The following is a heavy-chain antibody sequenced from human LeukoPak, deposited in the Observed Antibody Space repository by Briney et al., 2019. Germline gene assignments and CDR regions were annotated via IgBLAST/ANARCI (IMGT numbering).Heavy chain of an antibody. J-gene: IGHJ4*02. CDR3: AREDYYDSGSNDY. V-gene: IGHV1-8*03. CDR1: GYTFTTYD. D-gene: IGHD3-22*01. Sequence: GASVKVSCKASGYTFTTYDITWVRQATGQGLEWKGWMNPNSGNTAYAQKFQGRVTITRNTSISTAYMELSSLRSEDTAVYYCAREDYYDSGSNDYWGQGTLVTVSS. CDR2: MNPNSGNT.